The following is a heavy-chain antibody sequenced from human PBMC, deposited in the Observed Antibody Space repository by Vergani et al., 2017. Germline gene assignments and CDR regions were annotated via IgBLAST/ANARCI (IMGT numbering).Heavy chain of an antibody. V-gene: IGHV4-39*01. CDR1: GDSIISRSYY. J-gene: IGHJ4*02. CDR3: TSKRGACRAAYCHSYDF. Sequence: QMQLQESGPGLVKASETLSLTCTVSGDSIISRSYYWGWIRQPPGKGLEWIGSIYNSGNGDSSSSLKSRVTISADTSKNQFSLRLTSVTAADTAVYYCTSKRGACRAAYCHSYDFWGPGTLVGVSS. D-gene: IGHD2-15*01. CDR2: IYNSGNG.